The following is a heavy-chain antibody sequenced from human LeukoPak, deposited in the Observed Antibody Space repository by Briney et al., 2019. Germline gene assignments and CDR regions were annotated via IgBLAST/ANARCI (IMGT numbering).Heavy chain of an antibody. CDR2: ISASTDST. CDR3: AKGGVAAAGTPNQGYFDY. Sequence: GGSLRLSCAVSGFTIRSYAMNWVRQAPGKGLEWVSTISASTDSTYYTDSVKGRFTISRDNFRNMLHLQMNSLRAEDTAFYYCAKGGVAAAGTPNQGYFDYWGQGTLVTVSS. CDR1: GFTIRSYA. D-gene: IGHD6-13*01. V-gene: IGHV3-23*01. J-gene: IGHJ4*02.